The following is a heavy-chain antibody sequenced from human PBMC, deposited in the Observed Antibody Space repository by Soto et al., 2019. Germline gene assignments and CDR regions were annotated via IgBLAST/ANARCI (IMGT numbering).Heavy chain of an antibody. CDR3: ASSSGYRIFDC. J-gene: IGHJ4*02. CDR1: GFSLTTSGVG. V-gene: IGHV2-5*02. D-gene: IGHD3-22*01. CDR2: MFWDDDK. Sequence: QITLKESGPTLVKPTQTLTLTCTFSGFSLTTSGVGVGWIRQPPGKALEWLALMFWDDDKRYSPSLKSRLTITKDTSKNQVVLTMTNMDPVDTATYYCASSSGYRIFDCWGQGTLVTVSS.